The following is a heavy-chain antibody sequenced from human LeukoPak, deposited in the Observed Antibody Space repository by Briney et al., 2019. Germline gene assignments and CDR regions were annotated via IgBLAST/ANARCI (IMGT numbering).Heavy chain of an antibody. J-gene: IGHJ3*02. CDR3: ARHGAQQLAQDVFDI. CDR2: IYYSGDT. Sequence: PSETLSLTCTVSGGSISSSYWSWIRQPPGKGLEWIAYIYYSGDTNYNPSLRSRVTISIDTSKSQFSLTLSSVTAADSAVYFCARHGAQQLAQDVFDIWGQGTMVNVSS. V-gene: IGHV4-59*08. CDR1: GGSISSSY. D-gene: IGHD6-13*01.